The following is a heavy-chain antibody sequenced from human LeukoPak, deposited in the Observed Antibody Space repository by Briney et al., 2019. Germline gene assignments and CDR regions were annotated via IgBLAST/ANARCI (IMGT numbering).Heavy chain of an antibody. V-gene: IGHV4-4*07. CDR1: GGSISSYY. D-gene: IGHD3-22*01. CDR2: IYTSGST. J-gene: IGHJ4*02. CDR3: ARSIDYYDSSGPDY. Sequence: SETLSLTCTVSGGSISSYYWSWIRQPAGKGLEWIGRIYTSGSTNYNPSLKSRVTMSVNTSKNQFSLKLSSVTAADAAVYYCARSIDYYDSSGPDYWGQGTLVTVSS.